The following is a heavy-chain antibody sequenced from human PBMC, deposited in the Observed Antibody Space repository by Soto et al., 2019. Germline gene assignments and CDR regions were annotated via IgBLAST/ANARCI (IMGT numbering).Heavy chain of an antibody. Sequence: GESLKISCKGSGYSFTSYWIGWVRQMPGKGLEWMGIIYPGDSDTRYSPSFQGQVTISADKSISTAYLQWSSLKASDTAMYYCARQNAAPPTPYYYYGMDVRGQRTTVTVSS. CDR3: ARQNAAPPTPYYYYGMDV. V-gene: IGHV5-51*01. D-gene: IGHD6-6*01. J-gene: IGHJ6*02. CDR1: GYSFTSYW. CDR2: IYPGDSDT.